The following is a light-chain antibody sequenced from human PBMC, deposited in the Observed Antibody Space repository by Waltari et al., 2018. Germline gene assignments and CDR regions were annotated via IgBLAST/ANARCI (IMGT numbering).Light chain of an antibody. CDR3: QQSYSTPRLT. CDR2: AAS. J-gene: IGKJ4*01. Sequence: DIQMTQSPSSLSASVGDRVTITCRASRSISNYLNWYQQKPEKAPKLLIYAASSLQSGVPSRFSGSGSGTDFTLTISSLQPEDFATYYCQQSYSTPRLTFGGGTKVEIK. V-gene: IGKV1-39*01. CDR1: RSISNY.